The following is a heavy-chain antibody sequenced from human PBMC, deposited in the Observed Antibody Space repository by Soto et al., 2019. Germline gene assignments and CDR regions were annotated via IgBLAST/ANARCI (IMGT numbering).Heavy chain of an antibody. V-gene: IGHV3-23*01. CDR2: ISPSGDRT. CDR1: GFTFSSYE. D-gene: IGHD3-10*01. J-gene: IGHJ4*02. Sequence: GGSLRLSCVASGFTFSSYEMTWVRQAPGKGLEWVSYISPSGDRTYYIESVKGRFTFSRDNPKNTLYLQMNSLRAEDTAVYYCANDPRGPNFWGQGTLVTVSS. CDR3: ANDPRGPNF.